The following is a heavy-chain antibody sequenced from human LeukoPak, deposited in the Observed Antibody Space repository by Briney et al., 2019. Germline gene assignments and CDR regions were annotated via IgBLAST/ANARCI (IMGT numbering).Heavy chain of an antibody. D-gene: IGHD2-2*01. CDR1: GGTFSSYA. V-gene: IGHV1-69*01. J-gene: IGHJ6*02. CDR2: IIPIFGTA. Sequence: SVTVSCKASGGTFSSYAISWVRQAPGQGLEWMGGIIPIFGTANYAQKFQGRVTITADESTSTAYMELSSLRSEDTAVYYCARDGSTSEFIYYYGMDVWGQGTTVTVSS. CDR3: ARDGSTSEFIYYYGMDV.